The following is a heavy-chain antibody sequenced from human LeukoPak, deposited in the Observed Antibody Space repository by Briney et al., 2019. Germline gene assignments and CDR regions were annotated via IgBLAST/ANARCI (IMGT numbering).Heavy chain of an antibody. J-gene: IGHJ4*02. CDR3: ARGVRGYSRGSRFDS. CDR2: ISTSGTTI. V-gene: IGHV3-11*04. Sequence: GGSLRLSCAASGFTFNDYYMTWIRQAPRKGLECVSYISTSGTTIYYADSVKGRFTISRDNAKNSLYLQVNSLRDEDTAVYYCARGVRGYSRGSRFDSWGQGTLVTVSS. CDR1: GFTFNDYY. D-gene: IGHD5-18*01.